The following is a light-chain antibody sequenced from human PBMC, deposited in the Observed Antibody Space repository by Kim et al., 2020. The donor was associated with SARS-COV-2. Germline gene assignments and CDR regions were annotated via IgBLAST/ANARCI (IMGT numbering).Light chain of an antibody. J-gene: IGKJ5*01. CDR3: QQSGNPAIT. CDR2: DAS. V-gene: IGKV1-33*01. CDR1: QDISNF. Sequence: DIQMTQPPSSLSASVGDRVSITCQASQDISNFLDWYQQKPGNAPNLLISDASKFQVGVPSRVSGSGFGAHFIFPISSLQPEDIATYYCQQSGNPAITFGQGTRLEIK.